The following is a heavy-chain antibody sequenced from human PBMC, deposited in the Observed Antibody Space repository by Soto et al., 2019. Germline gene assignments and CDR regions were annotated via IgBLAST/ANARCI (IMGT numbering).Heavy chain of an antibody. D-gene: IGHD3-3*01. V-gene: IGHV5-51*01. CDR3: ARHGITIFGVVIIPHGMDV. J-gene: IGHJ6*02. Sequence: GESLKISCKGSGYSFTSYWIGWVRQMPGKGLEWMGIIYPGDSDTRYSPSFQGQVTISADKSISTAYLQWSSLKASDTAMYYCARHGITIFGVVIIPHGMDVWGQGTTVTVSS. CDR1: GYSFTSYW. CDR2: IYPGDSDT.